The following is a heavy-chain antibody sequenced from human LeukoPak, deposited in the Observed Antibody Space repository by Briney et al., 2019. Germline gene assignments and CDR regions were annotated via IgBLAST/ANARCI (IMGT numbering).Heavy chain of an antibody. CDR3: ARGPVVLAYYYDSSGYYHDY. Sequence: ASVKVSCKASGYTFTSYDINWVRQATGQGLEWMGWMNPNSGNTGYAQKFQGRVTITRNTSISTAYMELSSLRSEDTAVYYCARGPVVLAYYYDSSGYYHDYWGQGTLVTVSS. D-gene: IGHD3-22*01. CDR1: GYTFTSYD. V-gene: IGHV1-8*03. CDR2: MNPNSGNT. J-gene: IGHJ4*02.